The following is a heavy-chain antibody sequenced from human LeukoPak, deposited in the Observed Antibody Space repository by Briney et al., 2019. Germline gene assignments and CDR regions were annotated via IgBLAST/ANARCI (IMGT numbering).Heavy chain of an antibody. CDR3: AREVGGNFDY. V-gene: IGHV4-61*01. Sequence: SETLSLTCTVSGGSVSSGSSYWSWIRQPPGKGPEWIGYIYYSGSTNYNPSLKSRLTISVDTSKNQFSLKLSSVTAADTAVYYCAREVGGNFDYWGQGTLVTVSS. J-gene: IGHJ4*02. CDR1: GGSVSSGSSY. CDR2: IYYSGST.